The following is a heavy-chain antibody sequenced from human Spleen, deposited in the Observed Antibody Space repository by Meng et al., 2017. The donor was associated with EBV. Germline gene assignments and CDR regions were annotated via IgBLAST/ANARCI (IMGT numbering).Heavy chain of an antibody. CDR2: ISYDGSDQ. D-gene: IGHD4/OR15-4a*01. J-gene: IGHJ4*02. V-gene: IGHV3-30-3*01. CDR1: GFTFSDYY. Sequence: QVQLVESGGVLVKPGGSLRLSCAASGFTFSDYYMTWIRQAPGKGLEWVAVISYDGSDQNYADSVKGRFTISRDNSKKTLYLQMNSLRAEDTAMYYCARHILASAYDYGEYPSGDYWDQGPLVTVAS. CDR3: ARHILASAYDYGEYPSGDY.